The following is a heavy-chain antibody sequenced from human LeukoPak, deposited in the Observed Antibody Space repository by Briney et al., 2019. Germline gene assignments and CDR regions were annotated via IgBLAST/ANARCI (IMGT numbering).Heavy chain of an antibody. CDR1: GYTFTSYG. J-gene: IGHJ3*02. CDR3: AKGRQGTDAFDI. CDR2: ISAYNANT. D-gene: IGHD3-10*01. Sequence: ASVKVSCKASGYTFTSYGISWVRQDPGQGLEWMGWISAYNANTNYAQKLQGRVTMTTDTSTSTAYMELRSLRSDDTAVYYCAKGRQGTDAFDIWGQGTMVTVSS. V-gene: IGHV1-18*01.